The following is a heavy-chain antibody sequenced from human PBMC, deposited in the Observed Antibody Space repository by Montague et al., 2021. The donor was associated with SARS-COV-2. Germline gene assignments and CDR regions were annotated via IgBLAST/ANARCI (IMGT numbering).Heavy chain of an antibody. CDR1: GGSISNSVYY. V-gene: IGHV4-39*01. J-gene: IGHJ1*01. CDR3: ARHPQH. Sequence: SETLSLTCTVSGGSISNSVYYWGWVRQPPGKGLEWIGSIYYTGSTYYNPSLKSRLTISVDTSENQFSINLRSMTAADTAVYYCARHPQHWGQGTLVTVSS. CDR2: IYYTGST.